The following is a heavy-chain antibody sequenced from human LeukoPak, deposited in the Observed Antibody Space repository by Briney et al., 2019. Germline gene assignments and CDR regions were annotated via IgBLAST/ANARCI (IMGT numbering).Heavy chain of an antibody. Sequence: SETLSLTCTVSGCSIRSYYWSWIRQPPGKGLEWIGYIYYSGSTNYNPSLKSRVTISVDTSKNQFSLKLSSVTAADTAVYYCARVGPDDAFDIWGQGTMVTVSS. V-gene: IGHV4-59*01. D-gene: IGHD1-1*01. CDR2: IYYSGST. J-gene: IGHJ3*02. CDR1: GCSIRSYY. CDR3: ARVGPDDAFDI.